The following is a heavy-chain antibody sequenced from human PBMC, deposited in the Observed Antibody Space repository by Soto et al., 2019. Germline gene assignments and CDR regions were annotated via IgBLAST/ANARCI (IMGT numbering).Heavy chain of an antibody. CDR3: ARAWGCSGGSCYSLEYYFDY. V-gene: IGHV1-18*01. CDR1: GYTFTSYG. CDR2: ISAYNGNT. D-gene: IGHD2-15*01. Sequence: ASVKASCKASGYTFTSYGISWVRQAPGQGLEWMGWISAYNGNTNYAQKLQGRVTMTTDTSTSTAYMELRSLRSDDTAVYYCARAWGCSGGSCYSLEYYFDYWGQGTLVTVSS. J-gene: IGHJ4*02.